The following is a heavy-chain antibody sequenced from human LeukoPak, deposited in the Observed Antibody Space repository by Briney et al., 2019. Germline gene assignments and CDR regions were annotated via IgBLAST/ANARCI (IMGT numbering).Heavy chain of an antibody. CDR3: ARDIVVVPAAARYYYYMDV. Sequence: SETLSLTCAVYGGSFSGYYWSWIRQPPGKGLEWIGEINHSGSTNYNPSLKSRVTISVDTSKNQFSLKLSSVTAADTAVYYCARDIVVVPAAARYYYYMDVWGKGTTVTVSS. D-gene: IGHD2-2*01. CDR1: GGSFSGYY. CDR2: INHSGST. J-gene: IGHJ6*03. V-gene: IGHV4-34*01.